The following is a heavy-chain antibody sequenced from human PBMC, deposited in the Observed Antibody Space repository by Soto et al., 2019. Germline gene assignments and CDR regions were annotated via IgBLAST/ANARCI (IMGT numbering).Heavy chain of an antibody. CDR2: IWYDGSNK. V-gene: IGHV3-33*01. J-gene: IGHJ5*02. Sequence: PGGSLRLSCAASGFTFSSYGMHWVRQAPGKGLEWVAVIWYDGSNKYYADSVKGRFTISRDNSKNTLYLQMNSLRAEDTAVYYCARDQSRVVVAANNWFDPWGQGTLVTVSS. CDR3: ARDQSRVVVAANNWFDP. CDR1: GFTFSSYG. D-gene: IGHD2-15*01.